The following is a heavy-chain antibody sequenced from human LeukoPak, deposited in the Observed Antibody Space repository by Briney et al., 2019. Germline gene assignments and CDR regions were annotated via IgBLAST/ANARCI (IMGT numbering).Heavy chain of an antibody. CDR3: ARVCGGACYSRDAFDI. CDR1: GDSISSYY. Sequence: PSETLSLTCTVSGDSISSYYWSWIRQPPGKGLEWIGYIYYSGSTNYNTSLKSRVTISLDTSKNQFTLKLSSVTAADTAVYYCARVCGGACYSRDAFDIWGQGTMVTVSS. CDR2: IYYSGST. V-gene: IGHV4-59*01. D-gene: IGHD2-21*02. J-gene: IGHJ3*02.